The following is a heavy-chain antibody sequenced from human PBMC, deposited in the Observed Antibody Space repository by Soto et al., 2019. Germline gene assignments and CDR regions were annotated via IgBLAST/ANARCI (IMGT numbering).Heavy chain of an antibody. J-gene: IGHJ6*02. V-gene: IGHV4-4*02. CDR3: ARSDVDIVATTNYYYYGMDV. CDR1: GGSISSSNW. CDR2: IYHSGST. Sequence: NPSETLSLTCAVSGGSISSSNWWSWVRQPPGKGLEWIGEIYHSGSTNYNPSLKSRVTISVDKSKNQFSLKLSPVTAADTAVYYCARSDVDIVATTNYYYYGMDVWGQGTTVTVS. D-gene: IGHD5-12*01.